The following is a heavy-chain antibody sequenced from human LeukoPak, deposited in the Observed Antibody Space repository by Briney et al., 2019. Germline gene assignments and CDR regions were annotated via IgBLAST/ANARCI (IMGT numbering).Heavy chain of an antibody. Sequence: GESLKISCKGSGCSFTSDGIGWVRQMPGKGLEWMGIIYPGDSDTRYSPSFQGQVTISADKSISTAYLQWSSLKASDTAMYYCARHDLWFGEFYGMDVWGQGTTVTASS. V-gene: IGHV5-51*01. J-gene: IGHJ6*01. CDR2: IYPGDSDT. D-gene: IGHD3-10*01. CDR3: ARHDLWFGEFYGMDV. CDR1: GCSFTSDG.